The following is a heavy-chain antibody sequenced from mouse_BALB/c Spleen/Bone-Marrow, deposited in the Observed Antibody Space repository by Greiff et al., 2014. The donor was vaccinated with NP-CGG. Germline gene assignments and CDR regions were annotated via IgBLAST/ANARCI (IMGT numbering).Heavy chain of an antibody. D-gene: IGHD2-4*01. CDR1: GFTFSSFG. CDR3: ASDYDYFDY. Sequence: EVKVEESGGGLVQPGGSRKLSCAASGFTFSSFGMHWVRQAPEKGLEWVAYISSGSSTIYYADTVKGRFTISRDNPKNTLFLQMTSLRSEDTAMYYCASDYDYFDYWGQGTTLTVSS. J-gene: IGHJ2*01. CDR2: ISSGSSTI. V-gene: IGHV5-17*02.